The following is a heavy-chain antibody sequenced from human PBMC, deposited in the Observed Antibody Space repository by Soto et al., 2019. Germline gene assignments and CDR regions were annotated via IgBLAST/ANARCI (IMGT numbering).Heavy chain of an antibody. Sequence: GGSLRLSCAASGFTFSSYAMYWVRQAPGKGLEWVSAVSGYGDKTYNADSVKGRFTISRDNSKNTLYLQMNSLRAEDTAVYHCAKDNVGVEGRWSYMDVWGRGTTVTVSS. CDR1: GFTFSSYA. J-gene: IGHJ6*03. D-gene: IGHD2-21*01. CDR2: VSGYGDKT. CDR3: AKDNVGVEGRWSYMDV. V-gene: IGHV3-23*01.